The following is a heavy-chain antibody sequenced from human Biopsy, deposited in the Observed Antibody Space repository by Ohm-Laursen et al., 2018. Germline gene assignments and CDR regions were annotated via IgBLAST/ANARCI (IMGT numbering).Heavy chain of an antibody. J-gene: IGHJ3*02. CDR3: ARGTGRYYVYGAFDI. CDR2: IYTSGSP. Sequence: SETLSLTCTVSGDSINNYYWSWIRQPAGQGLEWIGRIYTSGSPNYNLSLGSRVTMSVDTSKNQFSLNLRSVTAADTAVYYCARGTGRYYVYGAFDIWGQGTVVTVSS. CDR1: GDSINNYY. V-gene: IGHV4-4*07. D-gene: IGHD1-26*01.